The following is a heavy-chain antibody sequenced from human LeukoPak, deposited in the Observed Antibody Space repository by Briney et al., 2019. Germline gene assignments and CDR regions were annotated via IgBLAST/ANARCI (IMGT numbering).Heavy chain of an antibody. V-gene: IGHV3-23*01. CDR3: ARTPNIVVVVAATWYFDL. Sequence: PGGSLRLSCAASGFTFRSYPMNWVRQAPGKGLEWVSTISGSGGSTYYADSVKGRFTISRDNSKNTLYLQMNSLRAEDTAVYYCARTPNIVVVVAATWYFDLWGRGTLVTVSS. CDR2: ISGSGGST. J-gene: IGHJ2*01. CDR1: GFTFRSYP. D-gene: IGHD2-15*01.